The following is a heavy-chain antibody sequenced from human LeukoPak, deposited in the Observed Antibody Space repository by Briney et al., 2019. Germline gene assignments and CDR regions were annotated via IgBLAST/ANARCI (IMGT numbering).Heavy chain of an antibody. CDR3: ARGNRADAFDI. CDR2: INYSGTT. V-gene: IGHV4-31*03. Sequence: SETLSLTCTVTGGXISSGGYYWSWIRQYPGKGLEWIGYINYSGTTYYNPSLKSRVTISVDTSANQFSLKLSSVTAADTAVYYCARGNRADAFDIWGQGTMVTVSS. CDR1: GGXISSGGYY. D-gene: IGHD2/OR15-2a*01. J-gene: IGHJ3*02.